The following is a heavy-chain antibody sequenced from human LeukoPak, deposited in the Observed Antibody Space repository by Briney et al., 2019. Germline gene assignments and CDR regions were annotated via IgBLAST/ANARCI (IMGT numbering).Heavy chain of an antibody. CDR2: IYPDDSDS. CDR1: GYSFPSYW. CDR3: ARLHYYDTTGAPGAFDI. Sequence: GESLKISCKGSGYSFPSYWIAWVRQMPGKGLERMGIIYPDDSDSRNSPSFQGQVTISADKSITTAYLQWSSLKASDTAMYYCARLHYYDTTGAPGAFDIWGQGTMVTVSS. J-gene: IGHJ3*02. D-gene: IGHD3-22*01. V-gene: IGHV5-51*01.